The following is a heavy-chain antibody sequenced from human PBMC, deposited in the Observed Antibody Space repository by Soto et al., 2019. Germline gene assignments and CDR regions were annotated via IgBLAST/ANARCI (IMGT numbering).Heavy chain of an antibody. D-gene: IGHD3-16*01. V-gene: IGHV3-30*04. CDR1: GFTFSDYP. CDR3: ARDFIGGAPDYFDY. J-gene: IGHJ4*02. CDR2: ISYDGRVK. Sequence: GGSLRLSCAASGFTFSDYPMHWVRQAPGKGLEWVAVISYDGRVKYYVDSVKGRFTISRDDSKNTLYLQMNSLRVDDTAVYYCARDFIGGAPDYFDYWGQGTQVTVSS.